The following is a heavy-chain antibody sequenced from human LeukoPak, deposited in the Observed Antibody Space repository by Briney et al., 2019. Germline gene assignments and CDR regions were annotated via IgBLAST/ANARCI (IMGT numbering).Heavy chain of an antibody. Sequence: PSETLSLTCTVSGGSISSFYWSWIRQPAGKGLEWIGRIYSSGNTNYNPSLKSRVTMSVDTSKNQFSLKLSSVTAADTAVYYCARESERDVPGVYWGQGTLVTVSS. CDR1: GGSISSFY. J-gene: IGHJ4*02. CDR2: IYSSGNT. D-gene: IGHD3-10*01. CDR3: ARESERDVPGVY. V-gene: IGHV4-4*07.